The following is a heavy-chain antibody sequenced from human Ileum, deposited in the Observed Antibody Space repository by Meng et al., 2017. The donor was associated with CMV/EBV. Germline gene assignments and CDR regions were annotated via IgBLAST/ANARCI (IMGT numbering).Heavy chain of an antibody. V-gene: IGHV4-59*01. CDR1: GASMTSYY. D-gene: IGHD4-11*01. CDR2: IYYSGTT. Sequence: SETLSLTCTVSGASMTSYYWSWIRQAPGKGLEWIGYIYYSGTTKYNPSLKSRITISVDTARNQFSLKLRSVTAADTAVYYCGRDQYQTHFYGVDVWGQGTTVTVSS. CDR3: GRDQYQTHFYGVDV. J-gene: IGHJ6*02.